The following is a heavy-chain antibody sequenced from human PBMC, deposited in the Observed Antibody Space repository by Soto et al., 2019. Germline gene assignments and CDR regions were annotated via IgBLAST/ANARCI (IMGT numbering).Heavy chain of an antibody. CDR3: ARCRLDYQLIYYGMDV. CDR1: GYSFTNYW. CDR2: IYPGDSDT. D-gene: IGHD4-17*01. V-gene: IGHV5-51*01. J-gene: IGHJ6*02. Sequence: LGESLKISCKGSGYSFTNYWIGWVRQMPGKGLEWMGIIYPGDSDTRYSPSFQGQVTISADKSISTAYLQWRSLKASDTAMYYCARCRLDYQLIYYGMDVWGQGTTVTVSS.